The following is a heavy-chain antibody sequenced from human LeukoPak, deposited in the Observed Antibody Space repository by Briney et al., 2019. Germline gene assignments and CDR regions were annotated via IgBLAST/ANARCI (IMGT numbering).Heavy chain of an antibody. Sequence: PGGSLRLSCAASGFTFSSYEMNWVRQAPGKGLEWVSYISSSGSTIYYADSVKGRFTISRDNAKNSLYLQMNSLRAVDTAVYYCARDAPRQRLDYGSGTPNWFDPWGQGTLVTVSS. D-gene: IGHD3-10*01. CDR2: ISSSGSTI. CDR3: ARDAPRQRLDYGSGTPNWFDP. J-gene: IGHJ5*02. CDR1: GFTFSSYE. V-gene: IGHV3-48*03.